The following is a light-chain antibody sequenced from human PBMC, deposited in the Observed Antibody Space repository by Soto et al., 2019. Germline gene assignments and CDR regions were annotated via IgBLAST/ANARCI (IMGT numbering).Light chain of an antibody. V-gene: IGLV4-60*02. CDR3: ETWDINTHVV. CDR1: SGHSSYI. CDR2: LEGSGSF. J-gene: IGLJ2*01. Sequence: QSVLTQSSSASASLGSSVKLTCTLSSGHSSYIIAWHQQQPGKAPRYLMNLEGSGSFNKGSGVPDRFSGSSSGADRYLTISNLQFEDEADYYCETWDINTHVVFGGGTNLTVL.